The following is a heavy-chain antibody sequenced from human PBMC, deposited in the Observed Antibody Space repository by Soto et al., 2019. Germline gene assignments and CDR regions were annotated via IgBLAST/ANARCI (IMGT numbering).Heavy chain of an antibody. CDR3: ASDYNAYQRQHVFDI. CDR2: INPSGAST. Sequence: ASVKVSCKASGYSFNSYYMQWVRQAPGQGPEWMGVINPSGASTSYAQKFQGRVTMTRDTSTSTVYMELSSLRSEDTALYYCASDYNAYQRQHVFDIWG. CDR1: GYSFNSYY. V-gene: IGHV1-46*02. J-gene: IGHJ3*02. D-gene: IGHD3-10*01.